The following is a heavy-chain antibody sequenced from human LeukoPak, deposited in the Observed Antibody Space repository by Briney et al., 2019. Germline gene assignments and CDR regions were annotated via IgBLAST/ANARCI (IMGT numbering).Heavy chain of an antibody. CDR1: GFTFSSYS. CDR2: ISSSSSTI. V-gene: IGHV3-48*02. J-gene: IGHJ4*02. Sequence: PGGSLRLSCAASGFTFSSYSMNWVRQAPGKGLEWVSYISSSSSTIYYADSVKGRFTISRYNAKNSLSLQMNSLRDEDTAVYYCASGYGDYWGQGTLVTVSS. D-gene: IGHD5-12*01. CDR3: ASGYGDY.